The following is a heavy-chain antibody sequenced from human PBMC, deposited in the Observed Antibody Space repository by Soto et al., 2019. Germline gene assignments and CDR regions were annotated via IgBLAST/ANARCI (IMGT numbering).Heavy chain of an antibody. CDR1: GFTFSSYA. CDR3: TREEGYCSGRSCYPHGFDY. J-gene: IGHJ4*02. Sequence: QVQLVESGGGVVQPGRSLRLSCAASGFTFSSYAMHWVRQAPGKGLEWVALISYDGSNKYYADSVKGRFTISRDNSKNTQKLKINSQRDVDTAVDYCTREEGYCSGRSCYPHGFDYWGQGTLVTVSS. D-gene: IGHD2-15*01. CDR2: ISYDGSNK. V-gene: IGHV3-30-3*01.